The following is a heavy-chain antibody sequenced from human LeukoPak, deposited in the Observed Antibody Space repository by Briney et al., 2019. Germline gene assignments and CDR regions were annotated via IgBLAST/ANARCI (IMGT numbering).Heavy chain of an antibody. Sequence: SETLSLTCTVSGGSISSGGYYWSWIRQPPGKGLEWIGEINHSGSTNYNPSLKSRVTISVDTSKNQFSLRLSSVTAADTAVYYCARGIMPEPQIIAVAGMGETYYDPWGQGTLVTVSS. CDR3: ARGIMPEPQIIAVAGMGETYYDP. J-gene: IGHJ5*02. D-gene: IGHD6-19*01. V-gene: IGHV4-39*07. CDR2: INHSGST. CDR1: GGSISSGGYY.